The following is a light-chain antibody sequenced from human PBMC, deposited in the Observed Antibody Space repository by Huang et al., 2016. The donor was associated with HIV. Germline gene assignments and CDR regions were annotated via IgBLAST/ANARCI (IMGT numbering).Light chain of an antibody. CDR3: QQYNNWPPLT. V-gene: IGKV3-15*01. CDR1: QSVSTN. CDR2: GTT. J-gene: IGKJ4*01. Sequence: EIVMTQSPATLSVSPGERATLSCRASQSVSTNLAWYQQKGGQAPRILMYGTTSRATVGPARFSGSGSGTEFTLTISSLQSEDFAVYYCQQYNNWPPLTFGGGTRVEIK.